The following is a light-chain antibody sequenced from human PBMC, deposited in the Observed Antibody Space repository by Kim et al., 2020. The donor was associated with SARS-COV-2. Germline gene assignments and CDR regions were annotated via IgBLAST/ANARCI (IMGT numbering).Light chain of an antibody. V-gene: IGKV3-20*01. J-gene: IGKJ3*01. CDR3: QQFGGSTFT. Sequence: EIVLTQSPGTLSLSPGERATLSCRASQSVSSSYLAWYQQKPGQPPRLLIYGASSRATGIPDRFSGSGSGTDFTLTISRLEPEDFAVYYCQQFGGSTFTFGPGTKVDIK. CDR1: QSVSSSY. CDR2: GAS.